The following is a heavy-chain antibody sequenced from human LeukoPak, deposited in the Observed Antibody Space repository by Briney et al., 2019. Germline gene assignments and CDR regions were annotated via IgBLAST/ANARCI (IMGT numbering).Heavy chain of an antibody. CDR3: AKDVLSVDSSYFDY. D-gene: IGHD5-12*01. CDR1: GFTVSNNY. V-gene: IGHV3-53*01. CDR2: IYSGGST. Sequence: GGSLRLSCAASGFTVSNNYMNWVRQAPGKGLEWVSVIYSGGSTYYADSVKGRFTISRDNSKNTLYLQMNSLRAEDTAVYYCAKDVLSVDSSYFDYWGQGTLVTVSS. J-gene: IGHJ4*02.